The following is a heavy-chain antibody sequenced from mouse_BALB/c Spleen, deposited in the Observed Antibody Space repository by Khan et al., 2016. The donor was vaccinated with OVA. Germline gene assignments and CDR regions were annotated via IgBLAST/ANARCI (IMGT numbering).Heavy chain of an antibody. CDR2: ISYSGST. J-gene: IGHJ2*01. CDR3: AGTARIKY. D-gene: IGHD1-2*01. V-gene: IGHV3-2*02. CDR1: GYSITSGYG. Sequence: EVQLQESGPGLVKPSQSLSLTCTVTGYSITSGYGWNWIRQFPGNKLEWMGYISYSGSTNYNPSLKSRISITRYTAKNQFFLQLNSVTTEYTATYYCAGTARIKYWGQGTTLTVSS.